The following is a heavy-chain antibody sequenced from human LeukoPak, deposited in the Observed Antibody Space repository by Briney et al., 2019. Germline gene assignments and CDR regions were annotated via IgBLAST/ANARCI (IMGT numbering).Heavy chain of an antibody. Sequence: PGGSLRLSCAASGFTFDNYAMAWVRQAPGKGLEWVSTICGSCVNTHYADSVKGRFTISRDNSKNTLYLQMSSLRAEDTAVYYCAKDPNPMIVVVMDYWGQGTLVTVSS. J-gene: IGHJ4*02. D-gene: IGHD3-22*01. CDR1: GFTFDNYA. CDR3: AKDPNPMIVVVMDY. CDR2: ICGSCVNT. V-gene: IGHV3-23*01.